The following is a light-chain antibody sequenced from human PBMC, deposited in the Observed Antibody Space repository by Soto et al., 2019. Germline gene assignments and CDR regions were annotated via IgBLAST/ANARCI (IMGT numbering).Light chain of an antibody. J-gene: IGKJ2*01. Sequence: DIQMPQSPSSLSASVGDRITITCRASQSISAYLNSYQHKPGKAPKLLIFSTSTLQTGVPSRFSGSGSGTHFTLTISGLQHEEFATYYCQQTFSSPYTFDQGTKLEI. CDR2: STS. CDR1: QSISAY. CDR3: QQTFSSPYT. V-gene: IGKV1-39*01.